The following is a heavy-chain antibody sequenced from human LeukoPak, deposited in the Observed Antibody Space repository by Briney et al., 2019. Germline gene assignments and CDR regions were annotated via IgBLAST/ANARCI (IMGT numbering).Heavy chain of an antibody. V-gene: IGHV4-34*01. CDR2: ISHSGST. Sequence: SETLSLTCTVYGGSFSGYYWSWIRHPPGAGLERMGEISHSGSTNYNHSPTSRVTISIETSKNQISLKLSSVTAADTAVYYCARLNKNRSFGGEQSNYYYYMDVWGKGTTVTISS. CDR1: GGSFSGYY. CDR3: ARLNKNRSFGGEQSNYYYYMDV. J-gene: IGHJ6*03. D-gene: IGHD3-10*01.